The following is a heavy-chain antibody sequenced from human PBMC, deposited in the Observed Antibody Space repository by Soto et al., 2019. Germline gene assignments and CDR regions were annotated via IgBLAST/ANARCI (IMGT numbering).Heavy chain of an antibody. CDR3: AREYYYDSSGYYHQPLDY. CDR2: ISYDGSNK. J-gene: IGHJ4*02. D-gene: IGHD3-22*01. CDR1: GFTFSSYA. V-gene: IGHV3-30-3*01. Sequence: HPGGSLRLSCAASGFTFSSYAMHWVRQAPGKGLEWVAVISYDGSNKYYADSVKGRFTISRDNSKNTLYLQMNSLRAEDTAVYYCAREYYYDSSGYYHQPLDYWGQGTLVTVS.